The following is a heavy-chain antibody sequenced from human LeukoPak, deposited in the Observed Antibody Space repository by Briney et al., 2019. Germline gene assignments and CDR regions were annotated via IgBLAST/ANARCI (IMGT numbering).Heavy chain of an antibody. CDR2: IYTSGST. CDR3: ARVTCSSTSCLFDY. Sequence: KPSETLSLTCTVSGDSIRTYYWSWIRQPAGKGLEWIGRIYTSGSTNYNPSLKSRVTISVDTSKNQFSLKLSSVTAADTAVYYCARVTCSSTSCLFDYWGQRTLVTVSS. J-gene: IGHJ4*02. D-gene: IGHD2-2*01. V-gene: IGHV4-4*07. CDR1: GDSIRTYY.